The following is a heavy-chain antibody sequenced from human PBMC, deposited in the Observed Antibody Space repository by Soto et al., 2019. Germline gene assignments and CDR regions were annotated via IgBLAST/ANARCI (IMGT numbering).Heavy chain of an antibody. J-gene: IGHJ6*02. CDR2: ISAYNGNT. D-gene: IGHD3-3*01. V-gene: IGHV1-18*04. CDR3: ARESGPYYDFWSGYYPRVGEDYYYYGMDV. Sequence: ASVKVSCKASGYTFTSYGISWVRQAPGQGLEWMGWISAYNGNTNYAQKLQGRVTMTTDTSTSTAYMELRSLRSDDKAVYYCARESGPYYDFWSGYYPRVGEDYYYYGMDVWGQGNTVTVSS. CDR1: GYTFTSYG.